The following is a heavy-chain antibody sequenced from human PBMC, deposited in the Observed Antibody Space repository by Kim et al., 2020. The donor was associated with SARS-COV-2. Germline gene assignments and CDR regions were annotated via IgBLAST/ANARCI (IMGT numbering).Heavy chain of an antibody. V-gene: IGHV3-23*01. CDR3: VKDHDWSFDY. CDR2: ITESGATT. D-gene: IGHD3-9*01. J-gene: IGHJ4*02. Sequence: GALRLSCAASGFTFSASVMRWVRQAPGKGLRWVSTITESGATTFYADSVKGRFTISRDNSKNMLYLQMNSLTVEDTAVYFCVKDHDWSFDYWGQGSLVT. CDR1: GFTFSASV.